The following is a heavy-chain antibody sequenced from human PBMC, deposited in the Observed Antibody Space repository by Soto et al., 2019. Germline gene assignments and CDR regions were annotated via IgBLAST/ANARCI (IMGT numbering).Heavy chain of an antibody. J-gene: IGHJ4*02. Sequence: QVQLQESGPGLVKPSETLSLTCTVSGGSISSYYWSWIRQPPGKGLEWIGYIYYSGSTNYNPSLKSRVTISVDTSKNQFSLKLSSVTAADTAVYYCARVSGWYRIDYWGQGTLVTVSS. CDR2: IYYSGST. D-gene: IGHD6-19*01. CDR1: GGSISSYY. CDR3: ARVSGWYRIDY. V-gene: IGHV4-59*01.